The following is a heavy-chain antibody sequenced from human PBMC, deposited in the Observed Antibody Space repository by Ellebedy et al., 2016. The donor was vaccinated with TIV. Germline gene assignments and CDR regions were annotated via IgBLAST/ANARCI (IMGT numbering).Heavy chain of an antibody. V-gene: IGHV1-3*01. Sequence: ASVKVSCKASGYTFTSFVIHWVRQAPGQRLECMGWINAGSGDTKYSQKFQGRVTITRDTSTSTVYMELSSLRSEDTAVYYCARGVRGRPWYYYGMDVWGQGTTVTVSS. CDR1: GYTFTSFV. CDR3: ARGVRGRPWYYYGMDV. D-gene: IGHD3-10*01. J-gene: IGHJ6*02. CDR2: INAGSGDT.